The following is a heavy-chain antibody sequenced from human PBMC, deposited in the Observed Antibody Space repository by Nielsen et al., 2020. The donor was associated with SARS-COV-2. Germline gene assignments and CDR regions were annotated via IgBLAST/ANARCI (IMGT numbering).Heavy chain of an antibody. D-gene: IGHD7-27*01. CDR3: TPRTGSIGFAP. J-gene: IGHJ5*02. V-gene: IGHV3-15*01. Sequence: GESLKISCAASGFTFSNAWMSWVRQAPGKGLEWVGRIKSKTDGGTTDYAAPVKGRFTISRDDSKNTLYLQMNSLKTEDTAVYYCTPRTGSIGFAPWGQGTLVTVSS. CDR2: IKSKTDGGTT. CDR1: GFTFSNAW.